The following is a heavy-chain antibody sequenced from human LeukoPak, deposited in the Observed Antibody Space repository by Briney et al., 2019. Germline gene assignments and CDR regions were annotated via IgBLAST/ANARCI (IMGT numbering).Heavy chain of an antibody. CDR3: ARALSSSSLNWFDP. CDR2: INWNGGST. CDR1: GFTFDDYG. Sequence: PGGSLRLSCAASGFTFDDYGMSWVRQVPGKGMQWVSGINWNGGSTGYADSVKGRFAISRDNAKNSLYLQMNSLRAEDTALYYCARALSSSSLNWFDPWGQGTLVTVSS. D-gene: IGHD6-6*01. V-gene: IGHV3-20*04. J-gene: IGHJ5*02.